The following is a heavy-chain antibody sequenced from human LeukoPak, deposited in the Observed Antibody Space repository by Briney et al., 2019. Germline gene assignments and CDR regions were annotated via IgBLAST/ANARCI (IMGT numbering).Heavy chain of an antibody. CDR3: ARGPSSSFYMDV. Sequence: GGSLRLSCAASGFTFSSYAMSWVRQAPGKGLEWDSAISGSGGSTYYADSVKGRFTISRDNSKDTLYLQMGSLRPEDTAVYYCARGPSSSFYMDVWGKGTTVTISS. CDR2: ISGSGGST. CDR1: GFTFSSYA. V-gene: IGHV3-23*01. J-gene: IGHJ6*03.